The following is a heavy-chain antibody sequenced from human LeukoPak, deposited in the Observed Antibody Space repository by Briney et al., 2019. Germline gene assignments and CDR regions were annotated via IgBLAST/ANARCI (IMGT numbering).Heavy chain of an antibody. J-gene: IGHJ5*02. V-gene: IGHV1-2*02. CDR2: IKPNSGGT. Sequence: GASVKVSCKASGYTFTGYYMHWVRQAPGKGLEWMGWIKPNSGGTNYAQKFQGRVSMTRDTSISTAYMELSRLRSDDTAVYYCARARGDIVVVPAAIWFDPWGQGTLVTVSS. CDR3: ARARGDIVVVPAAIWFDP. D-gene: IGHD2-2*01. CDR1: GYTFTGYY.